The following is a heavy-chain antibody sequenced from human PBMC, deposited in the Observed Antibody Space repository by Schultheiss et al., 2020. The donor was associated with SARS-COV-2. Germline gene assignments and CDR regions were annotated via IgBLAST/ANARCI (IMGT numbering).Heavy chain of an antibody. Sequence: GGSLRLSCAASGFTFGDFHMNWIRQAPGKGLEWVSYISSSSSTIYYADSVKGRFTISRDNAKNSLYLQMNSLRAEDTAVYYCVVLASAGIVILPSAAALDIWGQGTMVTVSS. CDR1: GFTFGDFH. CDR3: VVLASAGIVILPSAAALDI. D-gene: IGHD2-2*01. CDR2: ISSSSSTI. V-gene: IGHV3-48*01. J-gene: IGHJ3*02.